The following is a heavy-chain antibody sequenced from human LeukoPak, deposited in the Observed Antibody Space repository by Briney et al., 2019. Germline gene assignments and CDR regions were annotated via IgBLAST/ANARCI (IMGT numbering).Heavy chain of an antibody. J-gene: IGHJ3*02. V-gene: IGHV4-59*01. Sequence: PSETLSLTCTVSGGSISSYYWSWIRQPPGKGLEWIGYIYYSGSTNYNPSLKSRVTISVDTSKNQFSLKLSSVTAADTAVYYCARVSPRVGEQKGFDFDIWGQGTMVTVSS. CDR2: IYYSGST. CDR1: GGSISSYY. D-gene: IGHD3-10*01. CDR3: ARVSPRVGEQKGFDFDI.